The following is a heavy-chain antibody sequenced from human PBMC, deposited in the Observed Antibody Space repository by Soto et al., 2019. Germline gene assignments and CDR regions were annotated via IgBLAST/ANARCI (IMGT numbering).Heavy chain of an antibody. D-gene: IGHD4-17*01. Sequence: WEACGYGFAGSSMQWVRQATGQGLEWMGWINPNSGGTNYAQKFQGWVTMTRDTSISTAYMELSRLRSDDTAVYYCARESYGGVTTTFDYWGQGTLVTVSS. CDR2: INPNSGGT. CDR1: GYGFAGSS. V-gene: IGHV1-2*04. CDR3: ARESYGGVTTTFDY. J-gene: IGHJ4*02.